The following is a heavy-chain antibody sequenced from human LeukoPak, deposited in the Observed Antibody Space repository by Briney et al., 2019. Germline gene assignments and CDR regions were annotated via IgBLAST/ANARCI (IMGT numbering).Heavy chain of an antibody. CDR2: ISAYNGNT. J-gene: IGHJ4*02. V-gene: IGHV1-18*01. CDR1: GYTFTSYG. D-gene: IGHD1-26*01. Sequence: ASVKVSCKASGYTFTSYGISWVRQAPGQGLEWMGWISAYNGNTNYAQKFQGRVTITADESTSTAYMELRSLRSDDTAVYYCAREGGSYYGSYFDYWGQGTLVTVSS. CDR3: AREGGSYYGSYFDY.